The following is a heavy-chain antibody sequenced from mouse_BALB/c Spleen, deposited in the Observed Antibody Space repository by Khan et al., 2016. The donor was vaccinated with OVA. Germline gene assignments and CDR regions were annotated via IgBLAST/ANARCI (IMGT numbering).Heavy chain of an antibody. CDR3: ARSTYRYAFAY. CDR2: MISSGYT. Sequence: EVQLQESGPSLVQPSQTLSLTCSVTGDSISSGYWSWIRKFPGNKLEYMGYMISSGYTYYNPSLKSRISITRHTSKNQYYLQVNSVTTEDTATYCCARSTYRYAFAYWGQGTLVTVSA. J-gene: IGHJ3*01. CDR1: GDSISSGY. D-gene: IGHD2-14*01. V-gene: IGHV3-8*02.